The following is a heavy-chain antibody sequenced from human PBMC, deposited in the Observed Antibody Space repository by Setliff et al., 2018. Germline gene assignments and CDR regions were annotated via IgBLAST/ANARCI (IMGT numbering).Heavy chain of an antibody. J-gene: IGHJ6*03. CDR2: VSIGQTHI. CDR1: GFTSSSYS. D-gene: IGHD7-27*01. V-gene: IGHV3-21*01. CDR3: ARELGHYYYYYMDV. Sequence: GGSLRLSCVASGFTSSSYSMIWVRQAPGTGLEWVSSVSIGQTHIYYADSVKGRFTISRDNAKNSLYLQMNSLRAEDTAVYYCARELGHYYYYYMDVWGKGTTVTVSS.